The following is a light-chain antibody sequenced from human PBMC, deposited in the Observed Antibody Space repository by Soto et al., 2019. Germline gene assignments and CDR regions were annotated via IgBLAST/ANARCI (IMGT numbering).Light chain of an antibody. Sequence: EIVMTQSPATLSVSPGEIATLSCRASHRVSSYLAWYHQKPGQAPRLLIYGASSRATGIPDRFSGSGSGTDFTLTISRLEPEDFAVYYCQQYGSSPVTIGQGTKVDIK. CDR3: QQYGSSPVT. CDR1: HRVSSY. CDR2: GAS. V-gene: IGKV3-20*01. J-gene: IGKJ1*01.